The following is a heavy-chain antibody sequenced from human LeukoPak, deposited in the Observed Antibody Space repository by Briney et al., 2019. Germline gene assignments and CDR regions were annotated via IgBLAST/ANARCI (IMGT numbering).Heavy chain of an antibody. Sequence: SETLSLTCTVSGGSISSYYWSWIRQPAGKGLEWIGRIYTSGSTTYNPSLKSRVTMSVDTSKNQFSLKLSSVTAANTAVYYCAREPYDYDFWSGYQNYYMDVWGKGTTVTVSS. V-gene: IGHV4-4*07. J-gene: IGHJ6*03. CDR1: GGSISSYY. CDR3: AREPYDYDFWSGYQNYYMDV. D-gene: IGHD3-3*01. CDR2: IYTSGST.